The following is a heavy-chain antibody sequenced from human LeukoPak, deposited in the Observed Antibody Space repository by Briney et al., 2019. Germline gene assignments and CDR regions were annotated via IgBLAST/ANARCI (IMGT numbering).Heavy chain of an antibody. V-gene: IGHV3-30*02. Sequence: GGSLRLSCAASGFTFSSYGMHWVRQAPGKGLEWVAFIQYDGSNKYYADSVKGRFTISRDNSKNTLYLQMNSLRAEDTAVYYCAKDGIAVAADGYFDYWGQGTLVTVSS. CDR3: AKDGIAVAADGYFDY. CDR2: IQYDGSNK. D-gene: IGHD6-19*01. CDR1: GFTFSSYG. J-gene: IGHJ4*02.